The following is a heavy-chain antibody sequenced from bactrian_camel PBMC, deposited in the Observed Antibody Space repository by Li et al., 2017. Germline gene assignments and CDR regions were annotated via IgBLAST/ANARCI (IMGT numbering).Heavy chain of an antibody. CDR1: RYPTSTYC. J-gene: IGHJ4*01. D-gene: IGHD5*01. CDR2: IYTADGSL. Sequence: HVQLVESGGGSAQDGGSLKLSCIAAPRYPTSTYCMAWFRQGAGKQREVVATIYTADGSLYIDDSVEGRFTISEDNAKNTPYLQMNSLKPEDTAMYYCAADRCRGRGYFIMAADEYTYWGQGTQVTVS. CDR3: AADRCRGRGYFIMAADEYTY. V-gene: IGHV3S1*01.